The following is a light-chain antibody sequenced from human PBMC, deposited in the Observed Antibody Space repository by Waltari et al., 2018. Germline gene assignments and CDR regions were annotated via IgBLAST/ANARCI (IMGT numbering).Light chain of an antibody. Sequence: EIVLTQSPATLSLSPGERATLSCRASQSVSSFLAWFQQKPGQAPRLLIFDASKRATDIPARFSATGSGTDFTLTISSLEPEDFAVYYCQQRSNWPSLSFGGGTKVEIK. CDR3: QQRSNWPSLS. CDR2: DAS. J-gene: IGKJ4*01. CDR1: QSVSSF. V-gene: IGKV3-11*01.